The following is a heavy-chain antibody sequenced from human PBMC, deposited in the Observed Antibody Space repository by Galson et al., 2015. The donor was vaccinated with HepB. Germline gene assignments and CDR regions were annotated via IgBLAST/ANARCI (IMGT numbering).Heavy chain of an antibody. V-gene: IGHV4-34*01. Sequence: SLTCAGYGGSVSGYYSSWIRQPPGKGLEWIGEIQPSGTTYYNPSLNSRVTISADTSKNQFSLSLISVTAADTAVYYCARGTDMAKTGYWGQGTLVTVSS. CDR2: IQPSGTT. CDR1: GGSVSGYY. CDR3: ARGTDMAKTGY. D-gene: IGHD5-24*01. J-gene: IGHJ4*02.